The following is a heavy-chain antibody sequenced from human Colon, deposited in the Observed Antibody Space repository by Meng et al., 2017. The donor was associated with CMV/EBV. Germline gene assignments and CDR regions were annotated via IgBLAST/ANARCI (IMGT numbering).Heavy chain of an antibody. CDR1: GYTFTSYG. V-gene: IGHV1-18*01. Sequence: QVQLGQSGVEGKEPGASLLVSCRSSGYTFTSYGINWVRQAPGQGLEWMGWISGSTGYTNRAQKFQGRVTMTTDTSTSTAYLALTSLTSNDTAVYYCARGRPNWSGVLDYWGQGTLVTVSS. J-gene: IGHJ4*02. D-gene: IGHD1-1*01. CDR2: ISGSTGYT. CDR3: ARGRPNWSGVLDY.